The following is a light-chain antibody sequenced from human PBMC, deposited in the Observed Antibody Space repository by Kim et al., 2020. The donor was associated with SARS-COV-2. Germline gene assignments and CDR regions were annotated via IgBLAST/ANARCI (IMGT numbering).Light chain of an antibody. CDR1: SLRSYY. Sequence: VALGQTVRITCQGDSLRSYYATWYQQKPGQAPILLIYGKHNRPSGIPDRVSGSSSGKTASLTITGTQAGDEADYYCNSRDTNDIVLFGGGTKLTVL. J-gene: IGLJ2*01. V-gene: IGLV3-19*01. CDR2: GKH. CDR3: NSRDTNDIVL.